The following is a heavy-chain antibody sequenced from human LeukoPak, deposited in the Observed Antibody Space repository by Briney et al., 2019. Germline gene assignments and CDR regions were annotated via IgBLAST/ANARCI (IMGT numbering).Heavy chain of an antibody. J-gene: IGHJ4*02. CDR3: ARGAVTFGGVIVKSI. D-gene: IGHD3-16*02. CDR1: GYTFTSYD. Sequence: ASVKVSCKASGYTFTSYDINWVRQAPGQGLEWMGWISAYNGNTNYAQKLQGRVTMTTDTSTSTAYMELRSLRSDDTAVYYCARGAVTFGGVIVKSIWGQGTLVTVSS. CDR2: ISAYNGNT. V-gene: IGHV1-18*01.